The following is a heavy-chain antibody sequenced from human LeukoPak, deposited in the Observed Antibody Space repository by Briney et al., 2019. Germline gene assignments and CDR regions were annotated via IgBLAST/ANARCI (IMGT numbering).Heavy chain of an antibody. V-gene: IGHV1-24*01. J-gene: IGHJ4*02. CDR1: GSTLTELS. Sequence: ASVKVSCKVSGSTLTELSMHWVRQAPGKGLEWMGGFDPEDGETIYAQKFQGRVTMPEDTSKDTAYMELSSLRSEDTAVYYCATDPRGLYHFDYWGQGTLVSVSS. CDR2: FDPEDGET. CDR3: ATDPRGLYHFDY. D-gene: IGHD3-16*02.